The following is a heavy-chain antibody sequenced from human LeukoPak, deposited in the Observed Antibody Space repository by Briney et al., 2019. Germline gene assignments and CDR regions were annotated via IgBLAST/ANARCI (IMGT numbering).Heavy chain of an antibody. CDR3: VKSPRGAVWYYFDY. Sequence: GGSLRLSCVASGFTFDNYAMHWVRQAPGKALEWVSGINWNSDTIKYADSVKGRFTISRDNAKSSLYLQMNSLRAEDMALYFCVKSPRGAVWYYFDYWGQGTLVTVSS. CDR1: GFTFDNYA. J-gene: IGHJ4*02. CDR2: INWNSDTI. D-gene: IGHD3-10*01. V-gene: IGHV3-9*03.